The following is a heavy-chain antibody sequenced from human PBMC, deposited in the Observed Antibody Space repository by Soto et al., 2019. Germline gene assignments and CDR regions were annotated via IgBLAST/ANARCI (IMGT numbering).Heavy chain of an antibody. Sequence: ETLSLTCTVSGGSISSSSYYWGWIRQPPGKGLEWIGSIYYSGSTYYNPSLKSRVTISVDTSKNQFSLKLSSVTAADTAVYYCASGPSYYYDSSLLNWFDPWGQGTLVTVSS. D-gene: IGHD3-22*01. J-gene: IGHJ5*02. CDR1: GGSISSSSYY. CDR3: ASGPSYYYDSSLLNWFDP. V-gene: IGHV4-39*01. CDR2: IYYSGST.